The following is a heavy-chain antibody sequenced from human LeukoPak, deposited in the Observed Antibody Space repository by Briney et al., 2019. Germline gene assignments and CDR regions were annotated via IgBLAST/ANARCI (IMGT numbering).Heavy chain of an antibody. CDR3: SSDLSSGKPGGFDY. CDR1: GFTYRRYS. Sequence: GGSLRLSCVASGFTYRRYSMNWVRQAPGEGLEWVSTISSGSDYLYHADSVRGRFTISRDNARNSLFLQMDDLRAEDTALYYCSSDLSSGKPGGFDYWGQGILVTVSS. CDR2: ISSGSDYL. V-gene: IGHV3-21*01. J-gene: IGHJ4*02. D-gene: IGHD3-10*01.